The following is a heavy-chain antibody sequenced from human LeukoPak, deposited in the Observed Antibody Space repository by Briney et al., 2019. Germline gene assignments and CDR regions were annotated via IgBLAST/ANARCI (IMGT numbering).Heavy chain of an antibody. CDR1: GFSLGTSGVG. D-gene: IGHD5-18*01. CDR2: IYWDDDK. V-gene: IGHV2-5*02. CDR3: AHRNTAMVTDYFDF. J-gene: IGHJ4*02. Sequence: SGPTLVNPTQTLTLTCTFSGFSLGTSGVGVGWIRQPPGKALEWLALIYWDDDKRYSPSLKSRLTITRDTSKNQVVLTMTNMDPVDTATYYCAHRNTAMVTDYFDFWGQGTLVTVSA.